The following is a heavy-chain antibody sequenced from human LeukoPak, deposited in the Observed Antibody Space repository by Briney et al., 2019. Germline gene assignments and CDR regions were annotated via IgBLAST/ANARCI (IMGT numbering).Heavy chain of an antibody. D-gene: IGHD2-2*03. CDR3: ARGPMGIVDY. Sequence: SETLSLTCTVSVGSISSYYWSWIRQPPGKGLEWIGYIYYSGSTNYNPSLKSRVTISVDTSKNQFSLKLSSVTAADTAVYYCARGPMGIVDYWGQGTLVTVSS. J-gene: IGHJ4*02. CDR1: VGSISSYY. V-gene: IGHV4-59*01. CDR2: IYYSGST.